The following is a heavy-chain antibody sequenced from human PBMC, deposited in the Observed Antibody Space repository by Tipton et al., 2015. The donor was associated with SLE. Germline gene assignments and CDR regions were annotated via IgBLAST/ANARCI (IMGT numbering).Heavy chain of an antibody. J-gene: IGHJ2*01. CDR3: ARGSSGLYWYFDL. CDR1: GFTFDDYA. CDR2: ISWNSGSI. D-gene: IGHD6-19*01. V-gene: IGHV3-9*01. Sequence: SLRLSCAASGFTFDDYAMHWVRQAPGKGLEWVSGISWNSGSIGYADSVKGRFTISRDNSKNTLYLQMNSLRAEDTAVYYCARGSSGLYWYFDLWGRGTLVTVSS.